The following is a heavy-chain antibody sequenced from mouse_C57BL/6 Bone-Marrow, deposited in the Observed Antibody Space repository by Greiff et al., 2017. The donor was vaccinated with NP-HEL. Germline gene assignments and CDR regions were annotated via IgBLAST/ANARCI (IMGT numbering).Heavy chain of an antibody. CDR1: GYTFTSYW. V-gene: IGHV1-74*01. CDR2: IHPSDSDT. CDR3: ATLTTVVATRAMDY. J-gene: IGHJ4*01. D-gene: IGHD1-1*01. Sequence: QVHVKQPGAELVKPGASVKVSCKASGYTFTSYWMHWVKQRPGQGLEWIGRIHPSDSDTNYNQKFKGKATLTVDKSSSTAYMQLSSLTSEDSAVYYCATLTTVVATRAMDYWGQGTSVTVSS.